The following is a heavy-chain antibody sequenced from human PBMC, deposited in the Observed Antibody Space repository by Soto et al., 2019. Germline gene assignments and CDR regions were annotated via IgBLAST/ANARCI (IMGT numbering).Heavy chain of an antibody. CDR2: INHSGST. D-gene: IGHD3-3*01. V-gene: IGHV4-34*01. CDR3: XXXXXXSWTL. CDR1: GGSFSYYY. J-gene: IGHJ4*02. Sequence: QVQLQQWGAGLLKPSETLSLTCAVYGGSFSYYYWSWIRQPPGKGLEWIGEINHSGSTKYNPSLKSXXXXXXXXXXXXXXXXXXXXXXXXXXXXXXXXXXXXSWTLGGQGTLVTVSS.